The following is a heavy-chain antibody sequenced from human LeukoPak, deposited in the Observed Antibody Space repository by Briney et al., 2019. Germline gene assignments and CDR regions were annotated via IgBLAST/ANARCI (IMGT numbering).Heavy chain of an antibody. CDR1: GGXMTTYY. CDR2: IYYSGSA. Sequence: PSETLSLTCTVSGGXMTTYYCNWIRQPPGKGLEWIGYIYYSGSAKYNPSLKGRVTISVDTSKNQFSLKLTSVTAADTAVYYCARGFGDWGLSWFDPWGQGTLVTVSS. V-gene: IGHV4-59*01. D-gene: IGHD3-10*01. CDR3: ARGFGDWGLSWFDP. J-gene: IGHJ5*02.